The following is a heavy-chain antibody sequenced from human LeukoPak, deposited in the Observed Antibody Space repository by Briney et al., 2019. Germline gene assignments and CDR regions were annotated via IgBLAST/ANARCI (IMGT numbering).Heavy chain of an antibody. CDR1: GGSFSGYY. CDR3: ARGPSLSLGYNWFDP. CDR2: INHSGST. Sequence: PSETLSLTCAVYGGSFSGYYWSWIRQPPGKGLERIGEINHSGSTNYNPSLKSRVTISVDTSKNQFSLKLSSVTAADTAVYYCARGPSLSLGYNWFDPWGQGTLVTVSS. D-gene: IGHD3-16*01. V-gene: IGHV4-34*01. J-gene: IGHJ5*02.